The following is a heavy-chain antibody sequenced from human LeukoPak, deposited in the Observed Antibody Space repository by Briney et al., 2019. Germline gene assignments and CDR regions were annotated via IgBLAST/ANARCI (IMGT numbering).Heavy chain of an antibody. V-gene: IGHV1-46*01. Sequence: ASVTVSCRASGYTFTSYYMHWVRQAPGQGLEWMGIINPRCGSTSYAQKFQGRVTMTRDTSTSTVYMELSSLRAEDTAVYYCATGGSQPARGRPPAGDLEDQDYWGQGTLVTVSS. CDR1: GYTFTSYY. J-gene: IGHJ4*02. CDR2: INPRCGST. CDR3: ATGGSQPARGRPPAGDLEDQDY. D-gene: IGHD4-17*01.